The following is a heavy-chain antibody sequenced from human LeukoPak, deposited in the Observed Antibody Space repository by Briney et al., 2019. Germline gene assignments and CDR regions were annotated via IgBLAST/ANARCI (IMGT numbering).Heavy chain of an antibody. CDR1: GFTFGGYG. D-gene: IGHD1-14*01. CDR3: TRYNNDHFDY. Sequence: GGSLRLSCAGSGFTFGGYGMHWFRQTPGKGLEWVAVIAYDGSRAFYADSVKGRFTISKDNSKNTMSVQMDDLRAEDTAVYYCTRYNNDHFDYWGQGTLVTVSS. J-gene: IGHJ4*02. CDR2: IAYDGSRA. V-gene: IGHV3-33*01.